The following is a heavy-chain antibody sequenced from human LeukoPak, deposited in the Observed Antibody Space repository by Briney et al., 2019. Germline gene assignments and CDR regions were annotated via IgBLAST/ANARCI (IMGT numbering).Heavy chain of an antibody. Sequence: GASVKVSCKASGYTFTKYYIHWVRQAPGQRHEWMGLINPGGDNTNYAQNFQGRVTMTSDTSTSTVYMELSSLRSEDTAIYYCARIRDGYNDAYDIWGQGTVVTVPS. CDR3: ARIRDGYNDAYDI. D-gene: IGHD5-24*01. CDR2: INPGGDNT. CDR1: GYTFTKYY. V-gene: IGHV1-46*01. J-gene: IGHJ3*02.